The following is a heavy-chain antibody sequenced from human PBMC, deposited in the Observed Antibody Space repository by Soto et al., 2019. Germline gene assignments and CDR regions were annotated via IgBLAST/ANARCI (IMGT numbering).Heavy chain of an antibody. CDR2: INPSGRST. J-gene: IGHJ5*02. CDR1: GFIFTNYW. D-gene: IGHD3-22*01. V-gene: IGHV1-46*01. CDR3: ARDQSADSSGYSYWWFDP. Sequence: ASVKVSCKASGFIFTNYWMHWVRQAPGQGLEWMGVINPSGRSTIYAQKFQGRFTMTRDTSTTTLYMELNSLKSEDTAIYYCARDQSADSSGYSYWWFDPWGQGTLVTVSS.